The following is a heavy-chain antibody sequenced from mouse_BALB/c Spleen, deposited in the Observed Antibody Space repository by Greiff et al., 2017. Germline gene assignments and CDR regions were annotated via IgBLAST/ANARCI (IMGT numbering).Heavy chain of an antibody. Sequence: QVQLQQSGAELMQPGASVKISCKATGYTFSSYWIEWVKQSPGHGLEWIGEILPGSGSTNYNEKFKGKATFTADTSSNTAYMQLSSLTSEDAAVYYCARSGYAYWGQGTSVTVSS. CDR1: GYTFSSYW. V-gene: IGHV1-9*01. CDR2: ILPGSGST. D-gene: IGHD3-1*01. J-gene: IGHJ4*01. CDR3: ARSGYAY.